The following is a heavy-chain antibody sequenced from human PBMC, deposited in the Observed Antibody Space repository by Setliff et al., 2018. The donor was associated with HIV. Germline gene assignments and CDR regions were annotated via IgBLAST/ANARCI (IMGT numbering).Heavy chain of an antibody. CDR3: ATSTLGWSDDAFDI. CDR1: GYTFSSYD. CDR2: MNPNSGNT. Sequence: ASVKVSCKASGYTFSSYDINWVRQATGQGLEWMGRMNPNSGNTGYAQKFQGRVTMTRNTYISTAYMELRRLKSEDTAVYYCATSTLGWSDDAFDIWGQGTMVTVSS. J-gene: IGHJ3*02. V-gene: IGHV1-8*02. D-gene: IGHD3-3*02.